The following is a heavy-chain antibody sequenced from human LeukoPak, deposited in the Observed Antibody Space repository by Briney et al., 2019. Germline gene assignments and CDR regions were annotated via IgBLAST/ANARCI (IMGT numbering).Heavy chain of an antibody. V-gene: IGHV4-59*08. CDR2: IYYSGST. Sequence: TSETLSLTCTVSGGSISSYYWSWIRQPPGKGLEWIGYIYYSGSTNYNPSPKSRVTISVDTSKNQFSLKLSSVTAADTAVYYCARLEYYYDSSGWYYFDYWGQGTLVTVSS. D-gene: IGHD3-22*01. CDR1: GGSISSYY. CDR3: ARLEYYYDSSGWYYFDY. J-gene: IGHJ4*02.